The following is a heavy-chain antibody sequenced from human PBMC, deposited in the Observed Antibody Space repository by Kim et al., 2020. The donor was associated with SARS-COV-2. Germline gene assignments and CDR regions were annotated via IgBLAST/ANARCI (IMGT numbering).Heavy chain of an antibody. CDR3: ARVPNWNYIFYGMDV. D-gene: IGHD1-1*01. J-gene: IGHJ6*02. CDR2: IYYSGST. Sequence: SETLSLTCTVSGGSISSGGYYWSWIRQHPEKGLEWIGYIYYSGSTYYNPSLKSRVTISVDTSKNQFSLKLSSVTAADTAVYYCARVPNWNYIFYGMDVWGQGTTVTVSS. V-gene: IGHV4-31*03. CDR1: GGSISSGGYY.